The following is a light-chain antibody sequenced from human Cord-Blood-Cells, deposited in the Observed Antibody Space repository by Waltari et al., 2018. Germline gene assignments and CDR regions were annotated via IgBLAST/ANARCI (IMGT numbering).Light chain of an antibody. CDR1: SLRSYY. V-gene: IGLV3-19*01. Sequence: SSELTQDPAVSVALGQTVRITCQGDSLRSYYASWYQQKPGQAPVLVIYGKNNRPSGIPDRFSGSSSGKTASLTITGAQAEDEADYYCNSRDSSGNHVVFGGGNKLTVL. CDR3: NSRDSSGNHVV. J-gene: IGLJ2*01. CDR2: GKN.